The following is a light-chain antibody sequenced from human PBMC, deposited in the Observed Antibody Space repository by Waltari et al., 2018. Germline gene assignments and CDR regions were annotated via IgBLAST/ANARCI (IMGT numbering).Light chain of an antibody. CDR3: SSYTTGSTRYV. J-gene: IGLJ1*01. CDR1: SRDIGPYNF. Sequence: QSALTQPASVSGSPGQSLTISCTRPSRDIGPYNFVSWYQKHPGKAPKVMIYDVNNRPSGVSSRFSGSKSGNTASLTISGLQAEDEADYYCSSYTTGSTRYVFGSGTKVTVL. CDR2: DVN. V-gene: IGLV2-14*03.